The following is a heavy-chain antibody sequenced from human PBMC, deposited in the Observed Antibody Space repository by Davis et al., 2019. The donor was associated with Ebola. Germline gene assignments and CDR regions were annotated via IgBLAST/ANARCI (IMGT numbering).Heavy chain of an antibody. CDR3: ARQPRYCSSTSCYLYYYYYMDV. V-gene: IGHV1-18*04. J-gene: IGHJ6*03. CDR2: ISAYNGNT. D-gene: IGHD2-2*01. CDR1: GYTFTSYG. Sequence: ASVKVSCKASGYTFTSYGISWVRQAPGQGLEWMGWISAYNGNTNYAQKLQGRVTMTTDTSTSTAYMELRSLRSDDTAVYYCARQPRYCSSTSCYLYYYYYMDVWGKGTTVTVSS.